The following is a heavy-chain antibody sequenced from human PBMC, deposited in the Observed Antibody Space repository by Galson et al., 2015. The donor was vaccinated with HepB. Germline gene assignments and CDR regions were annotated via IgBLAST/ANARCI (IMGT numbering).Heavy chain of an antibody. D-gene: IGHD1-26*01. Sequence: SVKVSCKASGYTFIDYYIHWVRQAPGQGLEWMGWINPNSGGTNYAQNFQGRVTMTRDTSISTAYMELTWLRSDDTAVYYCARETKKSTGSYYPPHYWGQGTRVTVSS. CDR1: GYTFIDYY. V-gene: IGHV1-2*02. J-gene: IGHJ4*02. CDR2: INPNSGGT. CDR3: ARETKKSTGSYYPPHY.